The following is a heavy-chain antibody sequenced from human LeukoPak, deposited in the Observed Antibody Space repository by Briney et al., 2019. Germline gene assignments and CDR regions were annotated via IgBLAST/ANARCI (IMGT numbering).Heavy chain of an antibody. Sequence: ASETLSLTCTVSAGSISSYYWNWIRQPAGKGLEWIGRIYASGNTNYNPSLKGRVTMTVDTSKNQFSLNLSSVTAADTAVYYCARGRGSSWYYFDSWGQGTLVTVSS. J-gene: IGHJ4*02. CDR3: ARGRGSSWYYFDS. D-gene: IGHD6-13*01. CDR2: IYASGNT. CDR1: AGSISSYY. V-gene: IGHV4-4*07.